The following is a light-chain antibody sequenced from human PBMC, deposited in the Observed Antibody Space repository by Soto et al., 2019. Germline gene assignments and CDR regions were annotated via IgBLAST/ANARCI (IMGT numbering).Light chain of an antibody. CDR2: STN. Sequence: QTVVTKEPSFSVSPGRTVTLTCGLSSGSVSTSYYPSWYQQTPGQAPRTLIYSTNTRSSGVPDRFSGSILGNKAALTITGAQADYESDYYCVLYMGSGIWVFGGGTKVTVL. CDR1: SGSVSTSYY. J-gene: IGLJ3*02. CDR3: VLYMGSGIWV. V-gene: IGLV8-61*01.